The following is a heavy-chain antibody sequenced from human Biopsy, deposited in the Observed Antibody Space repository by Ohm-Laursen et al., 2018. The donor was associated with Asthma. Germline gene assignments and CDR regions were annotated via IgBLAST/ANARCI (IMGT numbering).Heavy chain of an antibody. CDR3: ARDVMEWYLPAFDF. V-gene: IGHV3-30-3*01. D-gene: IGHD3-3*01. CDR2: GASYYDGGLK. CDR1: GFTFRSYA. Sequence: SLRLSRTASGFTFRSYAMHWVRQAPGKGLEWVAVGASYYDGGLKYYADSVNGRFTVSRDDSKNTLYLQMNSLRPDDTAVYYCARDVMEWYLPAFDFWGQGTLVTVSS. J-gene: IGHJ4*02.